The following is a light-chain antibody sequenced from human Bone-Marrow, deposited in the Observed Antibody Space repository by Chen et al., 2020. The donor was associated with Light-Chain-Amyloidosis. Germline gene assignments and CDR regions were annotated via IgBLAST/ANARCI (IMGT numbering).Light chain of an antibody. Sequence: QSALTQPRSVSGSPGQSVAISCTGTSSDVGGYNYVSWYQQHPGKAPKLIIYGVSERPSGVPDRFSGSKSGNTASLTISGLQAEDEADYYYCSYAGTYTFFVFGTGTKVTVL. CDR2: GVS. J-gene: IGLJ1*01. CDR3: CSYAGTYTFFV. CDR1: SSDVGGYNY. V-gene: IGLV2-11*01.